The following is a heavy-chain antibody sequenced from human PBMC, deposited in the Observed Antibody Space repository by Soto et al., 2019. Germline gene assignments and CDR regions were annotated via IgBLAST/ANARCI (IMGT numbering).Heavy chain of an antibody. J-gene: IGHJ6*02. CDR1: GGSISSGDYY. CDR3: AREMPDYGDYYYGMDV. D-gene: IGHD4-17*01. CDR2: IYYSGST. V-gene: IGHV4-30-4*01. Sequence: QVQLQESGPGLVKPSQTLSLTCTVSGGSISSGDYYWSWIRQPPGKGLEWIGYIYYSGSTYYNPSLKSRVTISVDTSKNQFSLKLSSVTAADTAVYYCAREMPDYGDYYYGMDVWGQGTTFTVSS.